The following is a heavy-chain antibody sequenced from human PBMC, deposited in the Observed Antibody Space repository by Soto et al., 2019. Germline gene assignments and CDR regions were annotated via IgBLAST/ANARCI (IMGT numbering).Heavy chain of an antibody. Sequence: QAQLVESGGGVVQPGRSKSLSCAASGFTFSSYSMHWVRQAPGKGLEWVAIISYDGSNKYYADSVKGRFTISRDNSKNTLYLQMNSLRAEDTAVYYCARGAGIVVAGTSFDYWGQGTLVTVSS. CDR2: ISYDGSNK. J-gene: IGHJ4*02. V-gene: IGHV3-30-3*01. D-gene: IGHD6-19*01. CDR1: GFTFSSYS. CDR3: ARGAGIVVAGTSFDY.